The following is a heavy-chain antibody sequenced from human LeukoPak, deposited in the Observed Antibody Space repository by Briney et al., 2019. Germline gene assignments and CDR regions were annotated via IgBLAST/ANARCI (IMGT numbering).Heavy chain of an antibody. CDR1: GGSISSSSYY. CDR3: ARLPAGYSSPKYYFDY. J-gene: IGHJ4*02. D-gene: IGHD6-13*01. Sequence: SETLSLTCTVSGGSISSSSYYWGWIRQPPGKGLEWIGSIYYSGSTYYNPSLKSRVTISVDTSKNQISLKLSSVTAADTAVYYCARLPAGYSSPKYYFDYWGQGTLVTVSS. V-gene: IGHV4-39*01. CDR2: IYYSGST.